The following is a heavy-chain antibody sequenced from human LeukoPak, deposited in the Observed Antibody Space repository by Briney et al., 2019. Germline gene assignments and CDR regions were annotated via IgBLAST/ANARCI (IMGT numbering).Heavy chain of an antibody. Sequence: SETLSLTCTVSGGSISSSSYYWGWIRQPPGKGMEWIGSIYYSGSTYYNPSLKSRVTISVDTSKNQFSLKLRSVTAADTAVYYCARQWFTKPFFDYWGQGTLVTVSS. CDR2: IYYSGST. V-gene: IGHV4-39*07. CDR1: GGSISSSSYY. J-gene: IGHJ4*02. CDR3: ARQWFTKPFFDY. D-gene: IGHD3-22*01.